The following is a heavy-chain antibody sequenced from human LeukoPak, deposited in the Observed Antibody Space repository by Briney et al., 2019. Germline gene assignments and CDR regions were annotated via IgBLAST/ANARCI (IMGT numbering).Heavy chain of an antibody. V-gene: IGHV4-4*09. J-gene: IGHJ6*03. D-gene: IGHD3-10*01. CDR1: GGSISSYY. CDR2: IYTSGST. Sequence: PSKTLSLTCTVSGGSISSYYWSWIRQPPGKGLEWIGYIYTSGSTNYNPSLKSRVSISVDTSKNQFSLKLSYVTAADTAVYYCARTIAYYYYYYMDVWGKGTTVTVSS. CDR3: ARTIAYYYYYYMDV.